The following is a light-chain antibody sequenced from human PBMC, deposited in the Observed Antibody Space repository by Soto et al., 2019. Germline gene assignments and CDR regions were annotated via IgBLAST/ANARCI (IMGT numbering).Light chain of an antibody. CDR2: DVS. Sequence: QSALTQPASVSGSPGQSITISCTGTSSDVGGYNYVSWYQQHPGKAPKLMIYDVSNRPSGVSNRFSGSKSGNTASLTISGLQAEDVVDYYCSSYTSSSTYVFGTGTKVTVL. V-gene: IGLV2-14*01. CDR3: SSYTSSSTYV. CDR1: SSDVGGYNY. J-gene: IGLJ1*01.